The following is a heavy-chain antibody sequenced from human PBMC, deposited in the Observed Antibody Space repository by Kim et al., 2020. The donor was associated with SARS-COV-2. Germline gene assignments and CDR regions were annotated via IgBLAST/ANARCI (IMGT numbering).Heavy chain of an antibody. V-gene: IGHV4-31*03. CDR1: GGSISSGGYY. CDR2: IYYSGST. CDR3: ARYSSEPGESIVVVPAADYWFEP. Sequence: SETLSLTCTVSGGSISSGGYYWSWIRQHPGKGLEWIGYIYYSGSTYYNPSLKSRVTISVDTSKNQFSLKLSSVTAADTAVYYCARYSSEPGESIVVVPAADYWFEPWGQGTLVTVSS. D-gene: IGHD3-22*01. J-gene: IGHJ5*02.